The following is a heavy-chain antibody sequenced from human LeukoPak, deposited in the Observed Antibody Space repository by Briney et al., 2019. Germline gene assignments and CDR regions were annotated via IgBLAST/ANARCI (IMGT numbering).Heavy chain of an antibody. V-gene: IGHV4-59*01. CDR1: GGSISSYY. CDR3: ATYGGNSGPLFDY. CDR2: IYYSGST. Sequence: PSETLSLTCTVSGGSISSYYWSWIRQPPGKGLEWIGYIYYSGSTNYNPSLKSRVTISVDTSKNQFSLKLCSVTAADTAVYYCATYGGNSGPLFDYWGQGTLVTVSS. D-gene: IGHD4-23*01. J-gene: IGHJ4*02.